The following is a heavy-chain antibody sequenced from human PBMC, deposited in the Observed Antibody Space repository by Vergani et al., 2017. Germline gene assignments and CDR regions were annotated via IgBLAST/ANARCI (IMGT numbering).Heavy chain of an antibody. Sequence: QVQLQESGPGLVKPSETLSLTCAVSDYSISSGYYWGWVRQPPGKGLDWIGSVYHSGSTSYNPSLKSRVTISIDTSKNQFSLKLTSVPAADTAVYYCASLLTGGIDYWGQGILVTVFS. CDR2: VYHSGST. D-gene: IGHD3-16*01. CDR3: ASLLTGGIDY. CDR1: DYSISSGYY. J-gene: IGHJ4*02. V-gene: IGHV4-38-2*01.